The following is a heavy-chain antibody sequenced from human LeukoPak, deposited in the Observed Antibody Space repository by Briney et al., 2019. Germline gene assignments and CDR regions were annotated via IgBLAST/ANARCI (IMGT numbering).Heavy chain of an antibody. CDR3: STRILTERNDY. J-gene: IGHJ4*02. V-gene: IGHV3-15*07. D-gene: IGHD2-15*01. CDR2: IKSKTDGASI. CDR1: GLIFKDAW. Sequence: GGSLRLSWAASGLIFKDAWMTWVSQAPGRGLEWVGRIKSKTDGASIDYAAPVKGRFTISRDDSKDTLYLQMDGLKADDTAVYYCSTRILTERNDYWGQGTLVTVSS.